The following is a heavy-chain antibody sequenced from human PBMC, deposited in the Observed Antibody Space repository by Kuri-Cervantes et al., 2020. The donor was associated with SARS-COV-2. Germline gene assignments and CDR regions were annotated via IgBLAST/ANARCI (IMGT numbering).Heavy chain of an antibody. CDR3: AREDSRLEGYFDY. V-gene: IGHV4-4*07. D-gene: IGHD3-22*01. Sequence: SETLSLTCTVSGGSISSYYWSWSRQPARKGLGWNGRIYTSGSTNYNPSLKSRVTMSVDTSKNQFSLKLSPVTAADTAVYYCAREDSRLEGYFDYWGQGTLVTVSS. CDR2: IYTSGST. J-gene: IGHJ4*02. CDR1: GGSISSYY.